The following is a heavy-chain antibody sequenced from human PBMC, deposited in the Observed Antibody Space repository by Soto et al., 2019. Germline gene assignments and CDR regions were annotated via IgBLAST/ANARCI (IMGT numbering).Heavy chain of an antibody. Sequence: SETLSLTCAVSGGSISSSNWWSWVRQPPGKGLEWIGEIYHSGSTNYNPSLKSRVTISVDKSKNQSSLKLSSVTAADTAVYYCARDSYYDSSGWGRAFDIWGQGTMVTVSS. CDR2: IYHSGST. J-gene: IGHJ3*02. CDR3: ARDSYYDSSGWGRAFDI. CDR1: GGSISSSNW. D-gene: IGHD3-22*01. V-gene: IGHV4-4*02.